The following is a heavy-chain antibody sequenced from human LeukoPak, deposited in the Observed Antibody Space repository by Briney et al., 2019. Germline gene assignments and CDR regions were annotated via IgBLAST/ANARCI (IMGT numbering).Heavy chain of an antibody. Sequence: ASVKVSCKASGYTFTGYYMHWVRQAPGQGLEWMGWINPNSGGTNYAQKFQGRVTMTRDTSISTAYIELSRLRSDDTAVYYCARGLEDSSGWYLEGDAFDIWGQGTMVTVSS. CDR2: INPNSGGT. D-gene: IGHD6-19*01. J-gene: IGHJ3*02. CDR3: ARGLEDSSGWYLEGDAFDI. CDR1: GYTFTGYY. V-gene: IGHV1-2*02.